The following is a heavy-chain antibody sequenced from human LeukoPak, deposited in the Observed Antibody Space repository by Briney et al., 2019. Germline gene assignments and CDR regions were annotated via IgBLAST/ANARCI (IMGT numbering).Heavy chain of an antibody. CDR1: GYTFSSYS. CDR3: ARGVYDILTGYLTYFDY. J-gene: IGHJ4*02. CDR2: ISSSSSYI. V-gene: IGHV3-21*01. D-gene: IGHD3-9*01. Sequence: PGGSLRLSCAASGYTFSSYSMNWVRQALGKGLEWVSSISSSSSYIYYADSVKGRFTISRDNAKNSLYLQMNSLRAEDTAVYYCARGVYDILTGYLTYFDYWGQGTLVTVSS.